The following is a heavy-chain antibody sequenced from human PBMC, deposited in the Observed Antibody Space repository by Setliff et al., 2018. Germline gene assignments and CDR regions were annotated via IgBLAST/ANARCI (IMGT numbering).Heavy chain of an antibody. CDR1: GYTFTSYD. CDR3: ARRGLGYDFWSGYYTMYYFDY. D-gene: IGHD3-3*01. J-gene: IGHJ4*02. CDR2: MNPNSGNT. Sequence: AASVKVSCKASGYTFTSYDINWVRQATGQGLEWMGWMNPNSGNTGYAQKFQGRVTITRNTSISTAYMELGSLRSEDTAVYYCARRGLGYDFWSGYYTMYYFDYWGQGTLVTVSS. V-gene: IGHV1-8*03.